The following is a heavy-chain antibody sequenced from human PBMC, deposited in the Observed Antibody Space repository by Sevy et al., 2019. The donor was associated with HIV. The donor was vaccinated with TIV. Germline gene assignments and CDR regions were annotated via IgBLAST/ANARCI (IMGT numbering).Heavy chain of an antibody. D-gene: IGHD6-19*01. V-gene: IGHV3-49*03. J-gene: IGHJ4*02. CDR2: IRSKAYGGTT. CDR3: TRAGYSSGCYPGFDY. CDR1: GFTFGDYA. Sequence: GGSLRLSCTASGFTFGDYAMSWFRQAPGKGLEWVGFIRSKAYGGTTEYAASVKDRFSISRDDSKSIAYLQMNSLKSGDTAVYYCTRAGYSSGCYPGFDYWGQGTLVTVSS.